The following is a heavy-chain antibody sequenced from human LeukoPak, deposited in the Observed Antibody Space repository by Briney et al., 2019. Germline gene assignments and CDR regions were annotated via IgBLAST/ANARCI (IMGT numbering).Heavy chain of an antibody. D-gene: IGHD6-13*01. CDR1: GYTFTDYY. Sequence: ASVVVSCKASGYTFTDYYMHWVRQAPGQGLEWMGWINPNGGGTTYAQKFQARVTMARDTSITTVHMELSSLRSDDTAVYYCARGGGIALAGTHFDFWGRGTLVTVSS. V-gene: IGHV1-2*02. J-gene: IGHJ4*02. CDR2: INPNGGGT. CDR3: ARGGGIALAGTHFDF.